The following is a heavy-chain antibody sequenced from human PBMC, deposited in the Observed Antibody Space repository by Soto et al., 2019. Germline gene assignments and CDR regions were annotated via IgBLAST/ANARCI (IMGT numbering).Heavy chain of an antibody. J-gene: IGHJ6*02. CDR3: ASISLKDMHV. V-gene: IGHV4-34*01. Sequence: PSETLSLTCAVYGGSFSGYYWSWIRQPPGKGLEWIGEINHSGSTNYNPSLKSRVTISVDTSKNQFSLKLSSVTAADTAVYYCASISLKDMHVWGQGTTVTVSS. CDR2: INHSGST. CDR1: GGSFSGYY.